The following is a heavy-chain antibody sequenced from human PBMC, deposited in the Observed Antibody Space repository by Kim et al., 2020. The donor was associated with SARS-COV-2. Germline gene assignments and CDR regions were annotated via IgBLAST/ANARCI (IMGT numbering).Heavy chain of an antibody. J-gene: IGHJ4*02. CDR2: IYNDGRT. CDR3: ARDFKSGFYGAIDY. V-gene: IGHV4-31*03. Sequence: SETLSLTCHVSDDSIVSGGYYWSWIRQSPGQGLEWIGNIYNDGRTKYNPSLQSRLSLSVDTSKKQFSLKLTSVTTADTALYYCARDFKSGFYGAIDYWGQGILVTVSS. CDR1: DDSIVSGGYY. D-gene: IGHD5-12*01.